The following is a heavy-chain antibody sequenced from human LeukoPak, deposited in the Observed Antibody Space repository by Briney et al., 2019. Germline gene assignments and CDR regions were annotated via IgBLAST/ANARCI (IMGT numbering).Heavy chain of an antibody. D-gene: IGHD6-6*01. Sequence: PGESLKISCKGSGYSFNRYWIGWVRQMPGKGLEWMGNIYPGDSHTKYSPSFQGQVTISADRSIGTAYLQWSSLKASDTAMYYCARQAGSSNYYYYYMEVCGKGTKVIDSS. V-gene: IGHV5-51*01. CDR2: IYPGDSHT. CDR1: GYSFNRYW. J-gene: IGHJ6*03. CDR3: ARQAGSSNYYYYYMEV.